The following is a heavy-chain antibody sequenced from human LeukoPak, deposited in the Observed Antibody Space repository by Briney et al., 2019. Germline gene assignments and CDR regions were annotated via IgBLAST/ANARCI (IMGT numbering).Heavy chain of an antibody. CDR1: GFTFCDAW. CDR3: TTQLLYEHNFDY. J-gene: IGHJ4*02. Sequence: GGSLRLSCAASGFTFCDAWMSWVRQTPGKGLEWVGRIKSNTDGGTTDFAAPVKGRFTISRDDSENALYLQMNSLKTEDTAVYYCTTQLLYEHNFDYWGQGTLVTVSS. CDR2: IKSNTDGGTT. D-gene: IGHD2-2*02. V-gene: IGHV3-15*01.